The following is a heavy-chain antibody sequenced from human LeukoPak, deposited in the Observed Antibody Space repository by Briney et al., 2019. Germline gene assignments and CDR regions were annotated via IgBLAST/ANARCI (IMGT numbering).Heavy chain of an antibody. CDR1: GYTFTSYG. CDR3: ARATLVRGVIRSYFDY. D-gene: IGHD3-10*01. Sequence: GASVKVSCTASGYTFTSYGISWVRQAPGQGLEWMGWISAYNGNTKYAQKLQGRVTVTTDTSTSTAYMELRSLRSDDTAVYYCARATLVRGVIRSYFDYWGQGTLVTVSS. V-gene: IGHV1-18*01. J-gene: IGHJ4*02. CDR2: ISAYNGNT.